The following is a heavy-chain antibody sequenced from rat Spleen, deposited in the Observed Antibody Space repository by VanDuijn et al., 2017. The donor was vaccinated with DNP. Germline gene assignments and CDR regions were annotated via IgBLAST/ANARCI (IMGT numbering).Heavy chain of an antibody. D-gene: IGHD4-3*01. Sequence: EVQLQESGPGLVKPSQSLSLTCSVTGYSITSTYWGWIRKFPGNKLEWTGHISYSGSTTYNPSLKSRISITRDTSRNQFFLQLNSVTTEDTATYYCTTDNSGLNWFAFWGQGTLVTVSS. CDR3: TTDNSGLNWFAF. V-gene: IGHV3-1*01. CDR2: ISYSGST. J-gene: IGHJ3*01. CDR1: GYSITSTY.